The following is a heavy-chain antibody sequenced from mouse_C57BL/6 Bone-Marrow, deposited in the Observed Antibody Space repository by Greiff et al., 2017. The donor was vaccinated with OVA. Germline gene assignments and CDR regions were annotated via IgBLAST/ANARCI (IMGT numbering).Heavy chain of an antibody. J-gene: IGHJ1*03. CDR2: INPNNGGT. V-gene: IGHV1-18*01. CDR3: ARWVPYWYFDV. D-gene: IGHD2-14*01. CDR1: GYTFTDYN. Sequence: EVQLQQSGPELVKPGASVKIPCKASGYTFTDYNMDWVKQSHGKSLEWIGDINPNNGGTIYNQKFKGKATLTVDKSSSTAYMELRSLTSEDTAVYDCARWVPYWYFDVWGTGTTVTVSS.